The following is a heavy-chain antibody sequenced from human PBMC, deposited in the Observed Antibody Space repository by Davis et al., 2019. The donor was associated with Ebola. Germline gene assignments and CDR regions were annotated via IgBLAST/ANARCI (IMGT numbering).Heavy chain of an antibody. CDR3: AKGGRSYYYYYGMDV. V-gene: IGHV3-7*03. CDR1: GFTFSNYW. Sequence: PGGSLRLSCAAPGFTFSNYWMAWGRQPPGKGLEWVAHIKHDGSVKDYVDSVKGRFTISRDNAKHSLYLQMNSLRAEDTAVYNCAKGGRSYYYYYGMDVWGQGTTVTVSS. CDR2: IKHDGSVK. J-gene: IGHJ6*02.